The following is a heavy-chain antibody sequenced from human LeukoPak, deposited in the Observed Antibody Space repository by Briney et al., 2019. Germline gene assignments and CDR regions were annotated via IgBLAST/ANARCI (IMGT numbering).Heavy chain of an antibody. D-gene: IGHD1-26*01. CDR2: IIPIFGTA. CDR1: GGTFSSYA. CDR3: ASSIVGALDY. Sequence: GASVKVSCKASGGTFSSYAISWVRQAPGQGLEWMGGIIPIFGTANYAQKFLGRVTITADESTSTAYMELSSLRSEDTAVYYCASSIVGALDYWGQGTLVTVSS. J-gene: IGHJ4*02. V-gene: IGHV1-69*13.